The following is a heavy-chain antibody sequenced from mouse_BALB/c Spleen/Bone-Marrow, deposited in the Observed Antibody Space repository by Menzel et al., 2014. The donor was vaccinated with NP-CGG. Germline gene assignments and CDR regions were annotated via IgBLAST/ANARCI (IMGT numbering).Heavy chain of an antibody. Sequence: VQLKQSGPELVKPGASVKISCKTSGYTFTEYTMHWVKQSHGKSLERIGGIHPNNGGTYYNQKFKGKATLTVDKSSSTAFMELRRLTSEDSAVYYCARRYGNYHDFYYYAMDYWGQGTSVTVSS. CDR1: GYTFTEYT. J-gene: IGHJ4*01. CDR3: ARRYGNYHDFYYYAMDY. V-gene: IGHV1-18*01. D-gene: IGHD2-10*02. CDR2: IHPNNGGT.